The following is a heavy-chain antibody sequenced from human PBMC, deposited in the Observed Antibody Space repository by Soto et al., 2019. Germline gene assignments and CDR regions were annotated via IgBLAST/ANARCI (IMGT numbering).Heavy chain of an antibody. V-gene: IGHV1-3*05. CDR1: GYTFTSYA. CDR3: ARGVAPYYFDY. CDR2: INAGNGNT. D-gene: IGHD2-15*01. J-gene: IGHJ4*02. Sequence: QVQLVQSGAEEKKPGASVKVSCKASGYTFTSYAMHWVRQAPGQRLEWMGWINAGNGNTKYSQKFQGRVTITRDTSASTAYMELTSLRSEDTAVYYCARGVAPYYFDYWGQGTLVTVSS.